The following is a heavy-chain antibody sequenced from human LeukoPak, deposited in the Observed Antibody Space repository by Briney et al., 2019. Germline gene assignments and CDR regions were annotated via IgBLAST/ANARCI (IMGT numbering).Heavy chain of an antibody. CDR2: IYYSGST. V-gene: IGHV4-59*08. J-gene: IGHJ6*03. Sequence: PSETLSLTCTVSGGSISYYYWNWMRQPPGKGLEWIGYIYYSGSTRYNPSLKSRVTISVDTSKNQFSLKLSSVTAADTAVYYCARHAIAPPYYMDVWGKGTTVTVSS. CDR3: ARHAIAPPYYMDV. D-gene: IGHD6-13*01. CDR1: GGSISYYY.